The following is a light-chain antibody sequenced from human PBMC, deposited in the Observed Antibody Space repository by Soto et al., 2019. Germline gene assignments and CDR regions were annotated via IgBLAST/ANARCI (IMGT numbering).Light chain of an antibody. CDR3: QQYNNWPPLT. CDR1: QSVSSN. CDR2: GAS. V-gene: IGKV3-15*01. J-gene: IGKJ4*01. Sequence: EIVMTQSPATLSVSPGERATLSCRASQSVSSNLAWYQQKPGQAPRLLIYGASTRATGIPARFSGSGSGTAFTLTISSLQSEDFAVYSCQQYNNWPPLTVGGGTKVEIK.